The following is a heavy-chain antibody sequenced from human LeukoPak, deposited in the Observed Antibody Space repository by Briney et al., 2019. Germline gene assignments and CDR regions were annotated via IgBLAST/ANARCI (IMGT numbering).Heavy chain of an antibody. Sequence: PGGSLRLSCAASGFTFSSYWMSWVRQAPGKGLERVANIKEDGSQKYYVDSVKGRFTISRDNAKNSLQLQMNSLRAEDMAVYYCARRRVAKDLWGQGTLVTVSS. CDR3: ARRRVAKDL. CDR1: GFTFSSYW. D-gene: IGHD2-15*01. CDR2: IKEDGSQK. J-gene: IGHJ4*02. V-gene: IGHV3-7*01.